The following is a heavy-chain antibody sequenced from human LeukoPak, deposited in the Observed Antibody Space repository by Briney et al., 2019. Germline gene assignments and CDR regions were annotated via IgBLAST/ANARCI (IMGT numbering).Heavy chain of an antibody. V-gene: IGHV3-20*04. Sequence: GGSLRLSCAASGFTFDDYGMSWVRQAPGKGLEWVSGINWNGGSTGYADSVKGRFTISRDNAKNSLYLQMNSLRAEDTALYYCARGVGYSYGYYYYMDVWGKGTTVTVSS. CDR3: ARGVGYSYGYYYYMDV. CDR2: INWNGGST. J-gene: IGHJ6*03. D-gene: IGHD5-18*01. CDR1: GFTFDDYG.